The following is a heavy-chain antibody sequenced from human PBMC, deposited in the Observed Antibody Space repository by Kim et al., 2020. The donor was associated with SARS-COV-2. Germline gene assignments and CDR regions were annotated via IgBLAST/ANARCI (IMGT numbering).Heavy chain of an antibody. CDR2: ISSSSSYI. D-gene: IGHD2-15*01. CDR3: ATQGVVVAATAHHDY. Sequence: GGSLRLSCAASGFTFSSYSMNWVRQAPGKGLEWVSSISSSSSYIYYADSVKGRFTISRDNAKNSLYLQMNSLRAEDTAVYYCATQGVVVAATAHHDYWGQGTLVTVSS. V-gene: IGHV3-21*01. J-gene: IGHJ4*02. CDR1: GFTFSSYS.